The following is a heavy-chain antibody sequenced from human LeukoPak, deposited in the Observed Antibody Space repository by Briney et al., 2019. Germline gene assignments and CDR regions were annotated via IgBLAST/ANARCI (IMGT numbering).Heavy chain of an antibody. Sequence: SETLSLTCSVSSVSISSHDWSWVRQSPGKGLEWIGYSHSSGDTSYSPSLKSRVTISVDTSKNQFSLKLSSVTAADTAVYYCARLANYGDYYFDYWGQGTLVTVSS. CDR1: SVSISSHD. D-gene: IGHD4-17*01. J-gene: IGHJ4*02. V-gene: IGHV4-4*08. CDR2: SHSSGDT. CDR3: ARLANYGDYYFDY.